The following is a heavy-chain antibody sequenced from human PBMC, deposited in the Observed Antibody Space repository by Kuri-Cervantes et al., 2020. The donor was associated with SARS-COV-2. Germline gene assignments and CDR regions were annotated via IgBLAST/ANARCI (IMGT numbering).Heavy chain of an antibody. D-gene: IGHD6-13*01. CDR3: TRGYRASGYNSEGDY. Sequence: ASVKVSCKASGHIFTAYGLNWVRQAPGQGLEWMGWINTNTGNPTYAQGFTGRFVFSLDTSVSTAYLQISSLKAEDTALYYCTRGYRASGYNSEGDYWGQGSLVTVSS. V-gene: IGHV7-4-1*02. CDR2: INTNTGNP. J-gene: IGHJ4*02. CDR1: GHIFTAYG.